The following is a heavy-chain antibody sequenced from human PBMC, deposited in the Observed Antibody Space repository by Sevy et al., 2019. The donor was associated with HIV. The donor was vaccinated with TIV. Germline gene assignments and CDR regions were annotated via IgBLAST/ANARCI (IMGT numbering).Heavy chain of an antibody. J-gene: IGHJ4*02. V-gene: IGHV4-59*13. CDR1: GGSSSNYY. Sequence: SETLSLTCTVSGGSSSNYYWSWIRQPPGKGLEWIGYISYSGSTNYNPSLKSRVTISVDTSKNQFSLKLSSVTAADTAVYFCARADYGDYVGYFDYWDQGTLVTVSS. CDR2: ISYSGST. CDR3: ARADYGDYVGYFDY. D-gene: IGHD4-17*01.